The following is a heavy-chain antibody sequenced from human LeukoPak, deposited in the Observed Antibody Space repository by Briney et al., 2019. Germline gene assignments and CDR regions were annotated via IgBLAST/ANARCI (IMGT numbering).Heavy chain of an antibody. Sequence: PGGSLRLSCAASGFTFSSYSMNWGRQAPGKGLEWVSSISSSSSYIYYADSVKGRFTISRDNAKNSLYLQMNSLRAEDTAVYYCASTGRYCTSTSCSNYFHYWGQGTLVTVSS. J-gene: IGHJ4*02. CDR3: ASTGRYCTSTSCSNYFHY. CDR1: GFTFSSYS. CDR2: ISSSSSYI. D-gene: IGHD2-2*01. V-gene: IGHV3-21*01.